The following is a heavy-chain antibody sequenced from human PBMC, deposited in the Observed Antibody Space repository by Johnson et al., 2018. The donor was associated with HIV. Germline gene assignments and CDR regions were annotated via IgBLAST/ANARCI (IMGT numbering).Heavy chain of an antibody. CDR1: GFTFSSYG. J-gene: IGHJ3*02. Sequence: VHLVESGGGVVQPGRSLRLSCAASGFTFSSYGMHWVRQAPGKGLKWVALISYDGSYEYYADSVKGRFTISRDNSKNTLYLQMNSLRAEDTAVYYCAKPEGKPGYGGILDAFDIWGQGTMVTVSS. D-gene: IGHD4-23*01. CDR3: AKPEGKPGYGGILDAFDI. CDR2: ISYDGSYE. V-gene: IGHV3-30*18.